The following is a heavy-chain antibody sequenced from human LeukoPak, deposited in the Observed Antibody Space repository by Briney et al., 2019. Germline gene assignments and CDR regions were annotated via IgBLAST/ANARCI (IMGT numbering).Heavy chain of an antibody. D-gene: IGHD4-11*01. CDR3: ARLHGSTVWD. CDR2: ISYSSSSI. V-gene: IGHV3-21*01. Sequence: GGSLRLSCAASGFTVSSNYMSWVRQAPGKGLEWVSSISYSSSSIYYADSVKGRFTISRDNAKNSLYLQMNSLRAEDTAVYYCARLHGSTVWDWGQGTLVTVSS. CDR1: GFTVSSNY. J-gene: IGHJ4*02.